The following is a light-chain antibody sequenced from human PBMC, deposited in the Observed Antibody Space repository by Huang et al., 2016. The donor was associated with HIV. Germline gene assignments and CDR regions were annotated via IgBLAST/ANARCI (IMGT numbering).Light chain of an antibody. CDR1: QDISSY. CDR2: AAS. J-gene: IGKJ5*01. V-gene: IGKV1-9*01. CDR3: QQLNSYPIT. Sequence: IQLAQSPSSLSASVGDRVTITCRASQDISSYLAWYQKKPGKAPELLIYAASTLQRGVPSTFSGSGSGTDFTLTISSLQPEDSATYYCQQLNSYPITFGQGTRLEIK.